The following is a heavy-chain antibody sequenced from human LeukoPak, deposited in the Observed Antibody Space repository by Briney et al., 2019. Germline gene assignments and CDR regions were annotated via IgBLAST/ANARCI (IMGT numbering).Heavy chain of an antibody. Sequence: QPGGSLRLSCTGSGFIFSSYSMNWVRQAPGKGLEWVSYISSSGSTICYADSVKGRFTISRDNAKNSLYLQMNSLRAEDTAVYYCARDPGIWDYYYYMDVWGKGTTVTVSS. V-gene: IGHV3-48*04. CDR2: ISSSGSTI. CDR3: ARDPGIWDYYYYMDV. J-gene: IGHJ6*03. CDR1: GFIFSSYS. D-gene: IGHD2/OR15-2a*01.